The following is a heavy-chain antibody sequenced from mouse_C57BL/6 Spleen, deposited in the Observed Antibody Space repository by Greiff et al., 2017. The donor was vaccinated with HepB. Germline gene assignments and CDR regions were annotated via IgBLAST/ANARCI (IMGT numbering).Heavy chain of an antibody. CDR3: ARGILGDFDY. J-gene: IGHJ2*01. V-gene: IGHV5-4*03. Sequence: DVKLLESGGGLVKPGGSLKLSCAASGFTFSSYAMSWVRQTPEKRLEWVATISDGGSYTYYPDNVKGRFTISRDNAKNNLYLQMSHLKSEDTAMYYCARGILGDFDYWGQGTTLTVSS. CDR1: GFTFSSYA. D-gene: IGHD4-1*01. CDR2: ISDGGSYT.